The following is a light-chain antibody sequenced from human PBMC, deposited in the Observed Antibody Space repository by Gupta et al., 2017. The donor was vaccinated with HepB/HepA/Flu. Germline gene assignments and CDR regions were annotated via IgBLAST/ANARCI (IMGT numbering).Light chain of an antibody. CDR2: RAS. Sequence: DIQMTQSPSTLSASVGDRVTITCRASQSIGTWLAWYQQKPGKAPNLLIYRASSLEGGVPSRFSGSGSGTEFTLTSSSLKTDDFETYYGQQYNTYSFGQGTKVEIK. J-gene: IGKJ1*01. CDR3: QQYNTYS. CDR1: QSIGTW. V-gene: IGKV1-5*03.